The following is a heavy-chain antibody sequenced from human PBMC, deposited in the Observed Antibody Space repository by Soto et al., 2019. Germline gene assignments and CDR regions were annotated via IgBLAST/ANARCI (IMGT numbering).Heavy chain of an antibody. J-gene: IGHJ4*02. CDR1: GFTFSSYA. CDR3: ARSMRWQMASDY. V-gene: IGHV3-23*01. Sequence: GGSLRLSCAASGFTFSSYAMSWVRQAPGKGLEWVSAISGSGGSTYYADSVKGRFTISRDNSKNTLYLQMNSLRAEDTAVYYCARSMRWQMASDYWGQGTLVTVSS. D-gene: IGHD2-15*01. CDR2: ISGSGGST.